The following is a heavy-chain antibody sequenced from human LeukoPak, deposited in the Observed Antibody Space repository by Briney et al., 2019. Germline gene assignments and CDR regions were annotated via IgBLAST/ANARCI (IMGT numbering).Heavy chain of an antibody. J-gene: IGHJ4*02. CDR2: ISSSGYHT. Sequence: VKPGGSLRLSCAASGFIFSDYSINWIRQAPGKGLEWVSYISSSGYHTNYADSVKGRFTISRDNAKNSLYLQMNSLRAEDTAVYYCARIWFGNLCFDYWGQGTLVTVSS. D-gene: IGHD3-10*01. CDR1: GFIFSDYS. V-gene: IGHV3-11*06. CDR3: ARIWFGNLCFDY.